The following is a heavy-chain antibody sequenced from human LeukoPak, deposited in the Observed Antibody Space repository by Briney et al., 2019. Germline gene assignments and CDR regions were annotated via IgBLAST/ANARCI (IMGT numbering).Heavy chain of an antibody. D-gene: IGHD6-19*01. CDR1: GGSFSGYY. J-gene: IGHJ6*03. CDR3: ARGPSPYSSGWDYYYYYMDV. CDR2: INHSGST. V-gene: IGHV4-34*01. Sequence: SETLSLTCAVYGGSFSGYYWSWIRQPPGKGLEWIGEINHSGSTNYNPSLKSRVTISVDTSKNQFSLKLSSVTAADTAVYYCARGPSPYSSGWDYYYYYMDVWGKGTTVTISS.